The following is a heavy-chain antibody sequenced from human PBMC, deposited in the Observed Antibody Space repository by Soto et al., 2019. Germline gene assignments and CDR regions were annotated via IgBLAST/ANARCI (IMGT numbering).Heavy chain of an antibody. J-gene: IGHJ4*02. V-gene: IGHV3-33*08. CDR2: IWYDGSNK. D-gene: IGHD6-19*01. CDR1: GFTFSSYT. CDR3: ARDRLGGDSSGWYSYFDY. Sequence: GRPLRLSCAASGFTFSSYTMNWVRLPPGKGLEWVAVIWYDGSNKYYADSVKGRFTISRDNSKNTLYLQMNSLRAEDTAVYYCARDRLGGDSSGWYSYFDYWGQGTLVTVSS.